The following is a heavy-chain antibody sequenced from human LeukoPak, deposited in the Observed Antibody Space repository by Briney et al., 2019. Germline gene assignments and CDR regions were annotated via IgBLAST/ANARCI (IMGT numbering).Heavy chain of an antibody. CDR2: IKSQTSGGTA. CDR3: TTDHGWFDP. CDR1: GFSLSDAW. V-gene: IGHV3-15*01. Sequence: GGCLRLSCTASGFSLSDAWMSWVRQAARKGLGWGGRIKSQTSGGTADYAAPVKGRFTISRDDSKSTLYLLMNTLKTEDTAVYYSTTDHGWFDPWGQGTLVKVSS. J-gene: IGHJ5*02. D-gene: IGHD2-8*01.